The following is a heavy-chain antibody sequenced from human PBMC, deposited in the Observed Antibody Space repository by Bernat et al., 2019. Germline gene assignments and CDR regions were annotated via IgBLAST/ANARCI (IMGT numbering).Heavy chain of an antibody. Sequence: QVQLVQSGAEVKKPGSSVKVSCKASGGTFSSYAISWVRQAPGQGLEWMGGIIPIFGTANYAQKFQGRVTITADKSTSTAYMERRSLRAEDPAVFYCAREGGSDAFDIGGQGTMVTVSS. CDR2: IIPIFGTA. V-gene: IGHV1-69*06. D-gene: IGHD1-26*01. CDR3: AREGGSDAFDI. CDR1: GGTFSSYA. J-gene: IGHJ3*02.